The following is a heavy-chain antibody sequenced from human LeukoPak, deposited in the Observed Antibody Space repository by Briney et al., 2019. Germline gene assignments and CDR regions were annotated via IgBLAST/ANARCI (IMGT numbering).Heavy chain of an antibody. V-gene: IGHV4-39*07. CDR1: GGSISSSSYY. CDR3: ARGPGDCSSTSCYPTPIIYYYYYYGMDV. Sequence: PSETLSLTCTVSGGSISSSSYYWGWICQPPGKGLEWIGSIYYSGSTNYNPSLKSRVTISVDTSKNQFSLKLSSVTAADTAVYYCARGPGDCSSTSCYPTPIIYYYYYYGMDVWGQGTTVTVSS. CDR2: IYYSGST. D-gene: IGHD2-2*01. J-gene: IGHJ6*02.